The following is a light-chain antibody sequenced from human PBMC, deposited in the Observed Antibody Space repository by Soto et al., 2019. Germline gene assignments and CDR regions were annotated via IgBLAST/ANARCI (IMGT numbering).Light chain of an antibody. Sequence: IVLTRPPGTLSFSPWERDDPSIRPGQSGSSSYLAWYQQKYGQSPRLLIYGTSSRATGIPDRFTGSGSGTDFTLTITRLEPEDFAVYYCQQYGSSALSFGGGTKVDIK. CDR1: QSGSSSY. CDR2: GTS. V-gene: IGKV3-20*01. J-gene: IGKJ4*01. CDR3: QQYGSSALS.